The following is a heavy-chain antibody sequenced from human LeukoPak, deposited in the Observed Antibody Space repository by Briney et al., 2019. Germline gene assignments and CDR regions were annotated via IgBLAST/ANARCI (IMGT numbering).Heavy chain of an antibody. CDR2: IYYSGST. Sequence: PSETLSLTCTVSGGSISSYYWSWIRQPPGKGLEWIGYIYYSGSTNYNPSLKSRVTISVDTSKNQFSLKLSSVTAADTAVYYCARSNYDILTGYSGWFDPWGQGTLVTVSS. J-gene: IGHJ5*02. CDR1: GGSISSYY. CDR3: ARSNYDILTGYSGWFDP. V-gene: IGHV4-59*08. D-gene: IGHD3-9*01.